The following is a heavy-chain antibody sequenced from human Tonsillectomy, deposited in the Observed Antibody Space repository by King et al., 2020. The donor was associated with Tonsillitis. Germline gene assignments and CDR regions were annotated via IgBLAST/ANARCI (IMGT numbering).Heavy chain of an antibody. D-gene: IGHD3-22*01. CDR3: ARESTYDSSGYTPYYFDY. J-gene: IGHJ4*02. Sequence: QLQESGPGLVKPSETLSLTCTVSGGSVSSGSYYWSWIRQPPGKGLEWIGYIYYSGSTNYNPSLKSRVTISVDTSKNQFSLKLSSVTAADTAVYYCARESTYDSSGYTPYYFDYWGQGTLVTVSS. V-gene: IGHV4-61*01. CDR2: IYYSGST. CDR1: GGSVSSGSYY.